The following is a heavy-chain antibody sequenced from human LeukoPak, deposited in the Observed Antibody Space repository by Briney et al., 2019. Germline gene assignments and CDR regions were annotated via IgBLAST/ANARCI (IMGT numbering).Heavy chain of an antibody. V-gene: IGHV4-61*08. Sequence: PSETLSLTCTVSGGSVSSGDYYWSWIRQPPGKGLEWIGYIDDSGSANYNPSLKSRVTISGDTSKNQFYLKVTFVTAADTAIYYCARDRPFGVWGQGTQVTVSS. J-gene: IGHJ4*02. CDR1: GGSVSSGDYY. CDR2: IDDSGSA. D-gene: IGHD3-10*01. CDR3: ARDRPFGV.